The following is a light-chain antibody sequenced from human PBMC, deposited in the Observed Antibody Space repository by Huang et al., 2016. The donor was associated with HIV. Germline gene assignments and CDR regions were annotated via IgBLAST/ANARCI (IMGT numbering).Light chain of an antibody. CDR2: GAS. CDR3: QQYNNWPPMYT. V-gene: IGKV3-15*01. CDR1: QSVSSN. Sequence: EIAMTQYPATLSVSPGERATLSCRASQSVSSNLAWYQQKPGQSPRLLIYGASTRAIGIPARFSALGSGTEFTLTISSLQSEDFAVYYCQQYNNWPPMYTFGQGTNLEIK. J-gene: IGKJ2*01.